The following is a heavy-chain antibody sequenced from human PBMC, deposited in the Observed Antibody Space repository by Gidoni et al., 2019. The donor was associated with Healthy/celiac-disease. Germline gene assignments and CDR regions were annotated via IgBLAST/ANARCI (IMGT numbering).Heavy chain of an antibody. Sequence: QVQLQQWGAGLLKPSETLSLTCAVYGGSFSGYYWCWIRQPPGKVLEWIGEIKHSGSTNDNPSLKSRVAISVDTSKNQFSLKLSSVTAADTAVYCCARGRGGYRKPTYNWFDPWGQGTLVTVSS. V-gene: IGHV4-34*01. CDR1: GGSFSGYY. CDR3: ARGRGGYRKPTYNWFDP. J-gene: IGHJ5*02. D-gene: IGHD3-22*01. CDR2: IKHSGST.